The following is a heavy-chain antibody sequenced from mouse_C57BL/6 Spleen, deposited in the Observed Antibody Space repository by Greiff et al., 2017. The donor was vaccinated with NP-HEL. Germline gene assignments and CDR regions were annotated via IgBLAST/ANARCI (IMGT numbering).Heavy chain of an antibody. CDR1: GYTFTSYW. V-gene: IGHV1-69*01. CDR3: AVLYDGYPPFDY. CDR2: IDPSDSYT. Sequence: QVQLQQPGAELVMPGASVKLSCKASGYTFTSYWMHWVKQRPGQGLEWIGEIDPSDSYTNYNQKFKGKSTLTVDKSSSTDYMQLSSLTSEDSAVYYCAVLYDGYPPFDYWGQGTTLTVSS. D-gene: IGHD2-3*01. J-gene: IGHJ2*01.